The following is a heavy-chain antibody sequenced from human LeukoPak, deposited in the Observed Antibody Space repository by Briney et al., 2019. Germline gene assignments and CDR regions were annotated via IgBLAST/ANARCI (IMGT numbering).Heavy chain of an antibody. J-gene: IGHJ4*02. CDR3: AKDDYVWGSYRDGLFDY. V-gene: IGHV3-9*01. D-gene: IGHD3-16*02. Sequence: PGGSLRLSCAASGFTFDDYAMPWVRQAPGKGLEWVSGISWNSGSIGYADSVKGRFTISRDNAKNSLYLQMNSLRAEDTALYYWAKDDYVWGSYRDGLFDYWGQGTLVTVSS. CDR1: GFTFDDYA. CDR2: ISWNSGSI.